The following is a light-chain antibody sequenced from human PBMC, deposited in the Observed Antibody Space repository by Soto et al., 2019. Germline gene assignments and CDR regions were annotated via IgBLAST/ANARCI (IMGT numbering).Light chain of an antibody. CDR1: QYIGRY. CDR3: QQTHRTPLT. Sequence: DIQMTQSPSSLSASVGDRVTITCRAGQYIGRYLNWYQQKPGKAPKLLIYAASSLHSGVPSRFSGSGSGTDFTLTISSLQPEDFATYSCQQTHRTPLTFGGGTKVEIK. J-gene: IGKJ4*01. CDR2: AAS. V-gene: IGKV1-39*01.